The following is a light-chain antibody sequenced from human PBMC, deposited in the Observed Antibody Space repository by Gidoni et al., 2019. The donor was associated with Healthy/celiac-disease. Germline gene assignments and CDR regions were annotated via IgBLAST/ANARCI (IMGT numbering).Light chain of an antibody. J-gene: IGLJ1*01. V-gene: IGLV2-14*01. CDR2: DVS. CDR1: SSDVGGYNY. Sequence: QSALTQPASVSGSPGQSITISCTGTSSDVGGYNYVYWYQQHPGKAPKLMIYDVSNRPSGVSNRFSGSKSGNTASLTISGLQAEDAADYYCSSYTSSSTLGVFGTGTKITVL. CDR3: SSYTSSSTLGV.